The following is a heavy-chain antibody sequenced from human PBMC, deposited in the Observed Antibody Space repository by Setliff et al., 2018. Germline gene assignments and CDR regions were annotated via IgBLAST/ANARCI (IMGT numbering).Heavy chain of an antibody. CDR1: GFTFTNYD. Sequence: ASVKVSCKASGFTFTNYDINWVRQATGQGLEWMGWMYPNSDNTGYAQKFQGRVTMTRNTSISTAYMELSSLRSEDTAVYFCVRGKKLITMVRGVILGGRYYYYYMDVWGKGTTVTVS. J-gene: IGHJ6*03. CDR2: MYPNSDNT. D-gene: IGHD3-10*01. V-gene: IGHV1-8*02. CDR3: VRGKKLITMVRGVILGGRYYYYYMDV.